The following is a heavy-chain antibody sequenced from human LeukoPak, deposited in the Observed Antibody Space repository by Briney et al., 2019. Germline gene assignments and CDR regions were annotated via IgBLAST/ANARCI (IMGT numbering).Heavy chain of an antibody. D-gene: IGHD4-17*01. V-gene: IGHV4-34*01. CDR1: GGSFSGYY. CDR2: INHSGST. Sequence: PSETLSLTCAVYGGSFSGYYWSWIRQPPGKGLEWIGEINHSGSTNYNPSLKSRVTISVDTSKNQFSLKLTSVTAADTAVYYCARRTVTTFGYFDLWGRGTLVTVSS. CDR3: ARRTVTTFGYFDL. J-gene: IGHJ2*01.